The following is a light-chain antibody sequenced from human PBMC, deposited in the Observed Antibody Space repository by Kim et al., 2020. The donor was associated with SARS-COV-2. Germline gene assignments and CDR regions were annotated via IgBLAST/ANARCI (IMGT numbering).Light chain of an antibody. CDR3: ASWDDRLNGMV. J-gene: IGLJ3*02. CDR1: SSNIGSNI. Sequence: QSVLTRSPSVSVPPGQWVTISCSGSSSNIGSNIVNWFQQLPGTAPQLLIYTNTKRPSGVPDRFSGSKSGTSASLAISGLQSEDEADYYCASWDDRLNGMVFGGGTQLTVL. V-gene: IGLV1-44*01. CDR2: TNT.